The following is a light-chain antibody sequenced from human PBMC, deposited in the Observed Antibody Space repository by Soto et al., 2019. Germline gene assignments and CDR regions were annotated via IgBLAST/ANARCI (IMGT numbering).Light chain of an antibody. V-gene: IGKV3-20*01. J-gene: IGKJ1*01. CDR1: QTVRNNY. CDR3: QQYGSSPPWT. CDR2: DAS. Sequence: EFVLTQSPCTLSLSPGERATLSCSASQTVRNNYLAWYQQKPGQAPRLLIYDASSRATGIPDRFSGGGSGTDFTLTISRLEPEDFAVYYCQQYGSSPPWTFGQGTKVDIK.